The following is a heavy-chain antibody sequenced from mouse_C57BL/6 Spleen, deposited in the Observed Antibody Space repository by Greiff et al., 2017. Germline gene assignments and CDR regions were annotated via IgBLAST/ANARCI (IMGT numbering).Heavy chain of an antibody. CDR2: IDPENGDT. D-gene: IGHD1-1*01. CDR1: GFNIKDDY. V-gene: IGHV14-4*01. CDR3: TTGDGSSSSWFAY. Sequence: EVQLQQSGAELVRPGASVKLSCTASGFNIKDDYMHWVKQRPEQGLEWIGWIDPENGDTEYASKFQGKATITADTSSNTAYLQLSSLTSEDTAVYYCTTGDGSSSSWFAYWGQGTLVTVSA. J-gene: IGHJ3*01.